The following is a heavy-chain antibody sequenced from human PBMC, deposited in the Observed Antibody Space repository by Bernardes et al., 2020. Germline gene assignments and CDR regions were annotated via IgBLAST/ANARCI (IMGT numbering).Heavy chain of an antibody. V-gene: IGHV1-18*01. Sequence: ASVKVSCKAYGYTFTSYSMSWVRQAPGQGLEWMAWISIQNGKTTSAQKFQGRVTMTTDTSTSTVYMELRGLTSDDTAVYYCARVPTIEYYYYYMDVWGRGTPVTVSS. J-gene: IGHJ6*03. CDR1: GYTFTSYS. D-gene: IGHD1-26*01. CDR2: ISIQNGKT. CDR3: ARVPTIEYYYYYMDV.